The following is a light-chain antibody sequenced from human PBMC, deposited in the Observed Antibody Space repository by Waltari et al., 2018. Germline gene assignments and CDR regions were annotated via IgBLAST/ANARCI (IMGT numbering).Light chain of an antibody. CDR1: QTIHRY. CDR2: AAS. V-gene: IGKV1-39*01. J-gene: IGKJ4*01. CDR3: QQTFTNPLT. Sequence: DIQVTQSPSSLSASAGDRITIACRASQTIHRYLNWYQQKSGKPPKPLIYAASTLQSGVPSRFSGSGSGADFTLTISNLQPEDFATYYCQQTFTNPLTFGGGTKVEIK.